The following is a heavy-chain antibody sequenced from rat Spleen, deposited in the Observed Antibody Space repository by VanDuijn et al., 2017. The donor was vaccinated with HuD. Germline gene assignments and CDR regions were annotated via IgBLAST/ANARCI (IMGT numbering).Heavy chain of an antibody. V-gene: IGHV5S23*01. Sequence: EVQLVESGGGLVQPGRSLKLSCAASGFTFSDYGVAWVRQAPTKGLEWVASISTDGGNTYYRDSVKGRFTISRDNAKNTLYLQMDSLRSEDTATYYCARHPDYSNYFDYWGQGVMVTVSS. J-gene: IGHJ2*01. D-gene: IGHD1-1*01. CDR2: ISTDGGNT. CDR3: ARHPDYSNYFDY. CDR1: GFTFSDYG.